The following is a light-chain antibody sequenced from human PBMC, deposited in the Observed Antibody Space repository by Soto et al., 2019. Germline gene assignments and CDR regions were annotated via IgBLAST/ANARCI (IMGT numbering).Light chain of an antibody. V-gene: IGKV1-5*01. CDR3: QQYNTYST. CDR2: DAS. Sequence: IQMTQSPSSRSASVGDSVSITVRASQNIRNWLAWYQQKPGKAPNPLIYDASSLKSGVPARFSGSGSGTEFTLTIGSLQTDDFATYYCQQYNTYSTFGQGTRLEIK. J-gene: IGKJ5*01. CDR1: QNIRNW.